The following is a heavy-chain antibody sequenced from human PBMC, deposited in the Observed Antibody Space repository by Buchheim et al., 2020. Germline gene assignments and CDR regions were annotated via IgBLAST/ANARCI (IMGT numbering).Heavy chain of an antibody. Sequence: QVQLQESGPGLVKPSETLSLTCTVSGGSISSYYWSWIRQAPGKGLEWVSYISSSSSYTNYADSVKGRFTISRDNPKNSLYLQMNSLRAEDTAVYYCARRKVGATTFLDYWGQGTL. D-gene: IGHD1-26*01. CDR3: ARRKVGATTFLDY. J-gene: IGHJ4*02. V-gene: IGHV3-11*06. CDR2: ISSSSSYT. CDR1: GGSISSYY.